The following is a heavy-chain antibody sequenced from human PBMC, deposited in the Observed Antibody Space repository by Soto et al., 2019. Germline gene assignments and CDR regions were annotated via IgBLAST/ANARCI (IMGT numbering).Heavy chain of an antibody. CDR1: GFTFSSYE. CDR3: ARDQEAGSFFPYYYGMDV. V-gene: IGHV3-48*03. CDR2: ISSSGSTI. Sequence: GGSLRLSCATSGFTFSSYEMNWVRQAPGKGLEWVSYISSSGSTIYYADSVKGRFTISRDNAKNSLYLQMDGLRAEDTAVYYCARDQEAGSFFPYYYGMDVWGQGTTVTVSS. D-gene: IGHD6-13*01. J-gene: IGHJ6*02.